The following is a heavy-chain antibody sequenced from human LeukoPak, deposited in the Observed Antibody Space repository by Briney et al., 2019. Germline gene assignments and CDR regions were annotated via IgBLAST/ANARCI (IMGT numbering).Heavy chain of an antibody. J-gene: IGHJ3*02. CDR1: GFTFSSYE. V-gene: IGHV3-48*03. CDR2: ISSSHSTI. D-gene: IGHD4-17*01. Sequence: GGSLRPSCAASGFTFSSYEMNWVRQAPGKGLEWVSYISSSHSTIYYADSVKGRFTISRDNAKNSLYLQVNSLRAEDTAVYYCAREVPTGQAFDIWGQGTMVTVSS. CDR3: AREVPTGQAFDI.